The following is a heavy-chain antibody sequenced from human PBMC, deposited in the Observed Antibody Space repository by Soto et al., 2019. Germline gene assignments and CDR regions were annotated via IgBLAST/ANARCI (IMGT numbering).Heavy chain of an antibody. CDR1: GGIFTNNA. CDR3: ATGGHNDGYNFSHGMDV. J-gene: IGHJ6*02. CDR2: VIPLFDTA. V-gene: IGHV1-69*01. D-gene: IGHD5-18*01. Sequence: QLQVVQSGAEVKKPGSSVKVSCKVSGGIFTNNAISWVRQAPGQGLEWLGGVIPLFDTAYYAQIFRGRLKISADGATTTAYMELSGLTSADTAVYFCATGGHNDGYNFSHGMDVWGQGTTVTVS.